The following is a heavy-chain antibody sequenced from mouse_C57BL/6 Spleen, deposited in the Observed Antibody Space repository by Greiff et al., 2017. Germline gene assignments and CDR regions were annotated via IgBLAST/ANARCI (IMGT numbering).Heavy chain of an antibody. CDR3: ARYFYWYFDV. CDR1: GYTFTSYW. Sequence: VQLQQPGAELVRPGSSVKLSCKASGYTFTSYWMHWVKQRPIQGLEWIGNINPSDSETHYNQKFKDKATLTVDKSSSTAYMQLSSLTSEDSAVYYCARYFYWYFDVWGTGTTVTVSS. V-gene: IGHV1-52*01. J-gene: IGHJ1*03. CDR2: INPSDSET.